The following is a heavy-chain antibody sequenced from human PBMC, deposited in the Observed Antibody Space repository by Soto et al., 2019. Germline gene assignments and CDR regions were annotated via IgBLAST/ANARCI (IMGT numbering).Heavy chain of an antibody. D-gene: IGHD3-3*01. V-gene: IGHV1-24*01. CDR2: FDPEDGET. Sequence: ASVKVSCKVSGYTLTELSMHWVRQAPGKGLEWMGGFDPEDGETIYAQKFQGRVTVTEDTSTDTAYMELSSLRSEDTAVYYCATSIPDTIFGVEAFAYWGQGTLVTVSS. CDR1: GYTLTELS. J-gene: IGHJ4*02. CDR3: ATSIPDTIFGVEAFAY.